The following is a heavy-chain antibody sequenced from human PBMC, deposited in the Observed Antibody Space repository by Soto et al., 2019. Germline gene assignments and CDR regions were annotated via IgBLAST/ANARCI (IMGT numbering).Heavy chain of an antibody. D-gene: IGHD6-13*01. CDR3: ARDRSSSWYSGYYYYMDV. CDR1: GFTFSSYG. Sequence: GGSLRLSCAASGFTFSSYGMHWVRQAPGKGLEWVAVIWYDGSNKYYADSVKGRFTISRDNSKNTLYPQMNSLRAEDTAVYYCARDRSSSWYSGYYYYMDVWGKGTTVTVSS. V-gene: IGHV3-33*01. J-gene: IGHJ6*03. CDR2: IWYDGSNK.